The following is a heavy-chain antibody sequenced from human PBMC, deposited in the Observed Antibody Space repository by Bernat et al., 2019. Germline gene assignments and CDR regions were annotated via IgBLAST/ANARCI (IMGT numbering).Heavy chain of an antibody. CDR2: IYWDDDK. J-gene: IGHJ5*02. V-gene: IGHV2-5*02. Sequence: QITLKESGPTLVKPTQTLTLTCAFSGFSLSTSGVGVGWIRQPPGKALEWLAFIYWDDDKRYSPSLKSRLTIIKDTSKNQVVLIMTNMDPVETATYYCAHSKYNVWSGYYLGFHFLSWGQGTLVTVSS. CDR3: AHSKYNVWSGYYLGFHFLS. CDR1: GFSLSTSGVG. D-gene: IGHD3-3*01.